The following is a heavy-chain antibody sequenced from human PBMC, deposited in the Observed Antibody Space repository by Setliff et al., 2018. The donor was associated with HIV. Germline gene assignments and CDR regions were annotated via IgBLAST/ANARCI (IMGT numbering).Heavy chain of an antibody. Sequence: PGGSLRLSCSASGFTFNTYGMSWVRQAPGKGLEWVSVISGSGSGTFYADSVKGRFTMSRDNAKNTLYLQMNSLRAEDTALYFCIRDRGRPDSFDIWGQGTMVTVSS. CDR1: GFTFNTYG. D-gene: IGHD1-26*01. J-gene: IGHJ3*02. CDR3: IRDRGRPDSFDI. CDR2: ISGSGSGT. V-gene: IGHV3-23*01.